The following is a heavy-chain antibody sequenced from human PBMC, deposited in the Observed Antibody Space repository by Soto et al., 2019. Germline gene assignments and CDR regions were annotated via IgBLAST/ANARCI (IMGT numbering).Heavy chain of an antibody. V-gene: IGHV3-33*01. CDR3: ASSSSIAARNNWFDP. J-gene: IGHJ5*02. Sequence: PGGSLRLSCAASGFTFSSYGMHWVRQAPGKGLEWVAVIWYDGSNKYYADSVKGRFTISRDNSKNTLYLQMNSLRAEDTAVYYCASSSSIAARNNWFDPWGQGTLVTVSS. CDR2: IWYDGSNK. D-gene: IGHD6-6*01. CDR1: GFTFSSYG.